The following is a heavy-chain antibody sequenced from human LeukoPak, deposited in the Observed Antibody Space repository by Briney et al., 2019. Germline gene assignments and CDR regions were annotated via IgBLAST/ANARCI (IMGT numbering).Heavy chain of an antibody. CDR3: ARSPTYYYDSSGYYGY. V-gene: IGHV3-11*01. CDR2: ISSSGSTI. Sequence: PGGSLRLSCAASGFTFSDYYMSWIRQAPGKGLEWVSYISSSGSTIYYADSVKGRFSISRDNAKNSLYLQMNSLRAEDTAVYYCARSPTYYYDSSGYYGYWGQGTLVTVSS. CDR1: GFTFSDYY. J-gene: IGHJ4*02. D-gene: IGHD3-22*01.